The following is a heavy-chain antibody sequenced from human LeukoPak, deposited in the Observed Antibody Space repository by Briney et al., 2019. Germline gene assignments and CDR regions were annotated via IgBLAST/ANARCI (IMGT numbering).Heavy chain of an antibody. CDR2: INHSGYT. J-gene: IGHJ4*02. CDR1: GVRFSNYD. Sequence: PSEPLPLTCAVDGVRFSNYDWSLVRQSPTQGLEWIGEINHSGYTNYNPSLKSRVTMSIDTSKDQFSLKLTSVTAADAGVYYCTRAVAGHPDWGQGTLVTVSS. D-gene: IGHD6-19*01. CDR3: TRAVAGHPD. V-gene: IGHV4-34*01.